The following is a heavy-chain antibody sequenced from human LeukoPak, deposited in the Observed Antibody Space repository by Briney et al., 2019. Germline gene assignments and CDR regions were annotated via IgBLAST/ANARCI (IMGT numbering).Heavy chain of an antibody. Sequence: PSETLSLTCTVSGGSISSYYWSWIRQPPGKGLEWIGYIYYSGSTNHNPSLKSRVTISVDTSKNQFSLKLSSVTAADTAVYYCARGRIVVVPAAPSVDPWGQGTLVTVSS. D-gene: IGHD2-2*01. CDR2: IYYSGST. V-gene: IGHV4-59*01. J-gene: IGHJ5*02. CDR1: GGSISSYY. CDR3: ARGRIVVVPAAPSVDP.